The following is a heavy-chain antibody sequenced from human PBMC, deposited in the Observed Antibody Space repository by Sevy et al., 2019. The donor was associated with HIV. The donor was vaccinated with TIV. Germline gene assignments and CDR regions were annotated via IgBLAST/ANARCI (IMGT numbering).Heavy chain of an antibody. CDR1: GGSITSLY. CDR2: IYYNGHI. J-gene: IGHJ4*02. V-gene: IGHV4-59*08. Sequence: SEILSLTCTVSGGSITSLYWNWIRQPPGKGLEWIANIYYNGHINYNPSLKSRVTLSLDTSKNQCYLRLSSVTAADTAMYYCAGENAWGRGYSWGQGTLVTVSS. D-gene: IGHD1-26*01. CDR3: AGENAWGRGYS.